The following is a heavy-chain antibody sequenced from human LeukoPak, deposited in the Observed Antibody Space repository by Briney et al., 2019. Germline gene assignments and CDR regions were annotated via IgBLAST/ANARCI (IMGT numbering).Heavy chain of an antibody. Sequence: SETLSPTCTVSGGSISGYYWSWIRQPAGKGLEWIGRIYISGSGSTNYNPSLKSRVTMSVDTSKNQFSLRLRSVTAADTAVYYCARLGPDYWGQGTLVTVSS. CDR1: GGSISGYY. CDR3: ARLGPDY. V-gene: IGHV4-4*07. CDR2: IYISGSGST. J-gene: IGHJ4*02.